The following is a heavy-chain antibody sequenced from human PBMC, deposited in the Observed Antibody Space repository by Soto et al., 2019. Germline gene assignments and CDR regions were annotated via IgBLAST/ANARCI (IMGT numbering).Heavy chain of an antibody. D-gene: IGHD3-3*01. CDR2: ISTTRTT. CDR1: GASISSNY. CDR3: ARYDLRSGYHDAFDI. J-gene: IGHJ3*02. Sequence: QVQLQESGPGLVKPSETLSLICNVSGASISSNYWSWIRQPPGKGLEWIGSISTTRTTNYNPSLKSRVTISVDASRTQFFLDLISVTAADMAVYYCARYDLRSGYHDAFDIWGRGTMVTVSS. V-gene: IGHV4-59*01.